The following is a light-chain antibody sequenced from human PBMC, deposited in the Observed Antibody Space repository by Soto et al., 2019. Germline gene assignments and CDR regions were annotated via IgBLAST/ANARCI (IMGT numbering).Light chain of an antibody. J-gene: IGKJ1*01. CDR3: QQYNSYST. CDR1: QYISTW. CDR2: KAS. V-gene: IGKV1-5*03. Sequence: DIQMTQSPSTLSASVGDRVTITCRASQYISTWLAWYQQKPGKAPKLLISKASSLESGDPSRFSGSGSGTEFTLTISSLQTDDFATYYCQQYNSYSTFGQGTKVDVK.